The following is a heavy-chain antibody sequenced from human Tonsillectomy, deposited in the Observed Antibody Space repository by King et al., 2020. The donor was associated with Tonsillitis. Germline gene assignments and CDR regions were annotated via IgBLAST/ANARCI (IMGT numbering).Heavy chain of an antibody. J-gene: IGHJ6*02. V-gene: IGHV3-53*01. CDR2: IYSGGST. CDR3: ARDQNYHYYYYGMDV. CDR1: GFTVSSNY. D-gene: IGHD1-7*01. Sequence: VQLVESGGGLIQPGGSLRLSCAASGFTVSSNYMSWVRQAPGKGLEWVSVIYSGGSTYYADSVKGRFTISRDNSKNPLYLQMNSLRAEDTAVYYCARDQNYHYYYYGMDVWGQGTTVTVSS.